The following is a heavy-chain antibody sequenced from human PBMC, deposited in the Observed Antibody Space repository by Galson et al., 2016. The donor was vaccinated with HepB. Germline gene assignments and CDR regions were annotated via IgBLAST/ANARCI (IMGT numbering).Heavy chain of an antibody. V-gene: IGHV3-66*01. CDR1: GFTVTSNF. CDR2: IYSGGST. Sequence: SLRLSCAASGFTVTSNFMTWLRQAPGKGLEWVSVIYSGGSTYYADSVKGRFTISRDNSRNTLYLQMNSQRSEDTAVYYCARKSDSGGQGDYWGQGTLVTVSS. J-gene: IGHJ4*02. CDR3: ARKSDSGGQGDY. D-gene: IGHD2-15*01.